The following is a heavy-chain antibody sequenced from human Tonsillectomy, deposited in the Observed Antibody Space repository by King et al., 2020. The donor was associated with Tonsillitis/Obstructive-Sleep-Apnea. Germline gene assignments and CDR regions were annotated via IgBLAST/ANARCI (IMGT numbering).Heavy chain of an antibody. CDR3: ARGRVAETIFAYYYYMDV. Sequence: VQLQQWGAGLLKPSETLSLTCAVYGGSFSGYYWSWIRQPPGKGLEWIGEINHSGSTNYNPSLKSRVTISVDASKNQFSLKLSSVTAADTAVYYCARGRVAETIFAYYYYMDVWGKGTTVTVSS. CDR1: GGSFSGYY. CDR2: INHSGST. D-gene: IGHD3-3*01. V-gene: IGHV4-34*01. J-gene: IGHJ6*03.